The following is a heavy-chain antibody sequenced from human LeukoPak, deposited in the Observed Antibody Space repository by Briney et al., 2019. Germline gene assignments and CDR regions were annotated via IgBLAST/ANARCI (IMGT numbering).Heavy chain of an antibody. V-gene: IGHV4-34*01. Sequence: PSETLSLTCAVYGGSFSGYYWSWIRQPPGKGLEWIGEINHSGSTNYNLSLKSRVTISVDTSKNQFSLKLSSVTAADTAVYYYASGRTTETTFYYYYYGMDVWGQGTTVTVSS. CDR3: ASGRTTETTFYYYYYGMDV. CDR1: GGSFSGYY. J-gene: IGHJ6*02. CDR2: INHSGST. D-gene: IGHD4-11*01.